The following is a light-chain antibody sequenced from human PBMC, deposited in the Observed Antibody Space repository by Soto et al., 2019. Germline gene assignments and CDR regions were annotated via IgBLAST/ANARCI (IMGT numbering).Light chain of an antibody. Sequence: EIVMTQSPATLSVSPGERATLSCRASQSVSSNLAWYQQKPGQAPRLLIYGASTRDNGVPARFSGSGSGTEFTLTISSLQSEDSAVYYCQQHNNWPPYTFCQGTKLEIK. CDR2: GAS. CDR3: QQHNNWPPYT. CDR1: QSVSSN. J-gene: IGKJ2*01. V-gene: IGKV3-15*01.